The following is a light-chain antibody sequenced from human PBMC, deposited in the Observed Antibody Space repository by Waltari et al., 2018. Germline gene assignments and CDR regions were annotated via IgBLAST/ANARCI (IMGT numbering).Light chain of an antibody. Sequence: DIVLTQSPGTLSVSPGARATLSCRASQSVRRTLAWYQQKPGQAPRLLIYDASTRATGVTDRFSGSGFGTDFSLTISRLEPEDFAVYYCQKYGTLPATFGQGTKVDIK. CDR1: QSVRRT. J-gene: IGKJ1*01. CDR3: QKYGTLPAT. V-gene: IGKV3-20*01. CDR2: DAS.